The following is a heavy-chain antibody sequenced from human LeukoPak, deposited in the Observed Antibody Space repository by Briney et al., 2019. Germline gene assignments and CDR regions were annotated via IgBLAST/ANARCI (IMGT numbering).Heavy chain of an antibody. CDR2: INHSGST. J-gene: IGHJ4*02. CDR3: ARGSDTAAGLY. V-gene: IGHV4-34*01. CDR1: GGSFSGYY. Sequence: PSETLALTCAVYGGSFSGYYWSWIRQPPGKGLEWIGEINHSGSTNYNPSLKSRVSISVDSSKSQFSLKVSSVTAADTAVYYCARGSDTAAGLYWGQGALLTVSS. D-gene: IGHD6-13*01.